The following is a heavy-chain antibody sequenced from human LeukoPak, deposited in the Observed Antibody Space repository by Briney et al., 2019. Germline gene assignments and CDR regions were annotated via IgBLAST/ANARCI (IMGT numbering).Heavy chain of an antibody. D-gene: IGHD4-23*01. J-gene: IGHJ6*02. CDR3: ARRPTPNYYGMDV. CDR1: GFTFSSYS. V-gene: IGHV3-48*02. Sequence: GGSLRLSCAASGFTFSSYSMNWVRQAPGKGLEWVSYISSSSSTIYYADSVKGRFTISRDNAKNSLYLQMHSLRDEDTAVYYCARRPTPNYYGMDVWGQGTTVTVSS. CDR2: ISSSSSTI.